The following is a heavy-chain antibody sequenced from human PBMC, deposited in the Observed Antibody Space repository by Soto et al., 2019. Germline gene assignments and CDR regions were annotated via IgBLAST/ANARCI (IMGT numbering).Heavy chain of an antibody. D-gene: IGHD3-3*01. Sequence: SETLSLTCAVYGGSFSGYYWSWIRQPPGKGLEWIGEINHSGSTNYNPSLKSRVTISVDTSKNQFSLNLDSVTAADTAVYFCARDFAYFDSWGQGTLVTVSS. V-gene: IGHV4-34*01. J-gene: IGHJ4*02. CDR3: ARDFAYFDS. CDR2: INHSGST. CDR1: GGSFSGYY.